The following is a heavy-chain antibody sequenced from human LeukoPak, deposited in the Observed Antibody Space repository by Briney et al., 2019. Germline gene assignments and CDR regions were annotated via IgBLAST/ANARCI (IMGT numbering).Heavy chain of an antibody. V-gene: IGHV3-30*18. J-gene: IGHJ4*02. D-gene: IGHD5-18*01. CDR3: AKDRYSYAFEYSDS. Sequence: GGSLRLSCAASGFTFSSYGMHWVRQAPGKGLDWVAVISNDGSKKYYADSVKGRFTISRDNSKNTLSLQVSSLRTEDTAVYYCAKDRYSYAFEYSDSWGQGTLVTVSS. CDR2: ISNDGSKK. CDR1: GFTFSSYG.